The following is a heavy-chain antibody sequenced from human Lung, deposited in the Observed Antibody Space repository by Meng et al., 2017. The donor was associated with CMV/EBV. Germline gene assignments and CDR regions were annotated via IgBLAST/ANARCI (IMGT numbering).Heavy chain of an antibody. Sequence: VQLRESGPALVKPSETLSLPGAVSGDSITNHNWWAWVRQPPGKGLEWIGEIPHRGSSAYNPSLKSRVSMSIDKSKNQFSLKLTSVTAADTAVYHCLRRSGGSVWGQGTLVTVSS. J-gene: IGHJ1*01. D-gene: IGHD3-10*01. CDR2: IPHRGSS. CDR3: LRRSGGSV. V-gene: IGHV4-4*02. CDR1: GDSITNHNW.